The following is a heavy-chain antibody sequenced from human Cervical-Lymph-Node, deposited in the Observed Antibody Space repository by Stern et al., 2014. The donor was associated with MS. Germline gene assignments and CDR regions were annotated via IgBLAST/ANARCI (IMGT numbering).Heavy chain of an antibody. CDR3: ALSSETSDRWYSLGYDL. Sequence: QVQLVQSGAEVTKPRSSVKVSCKASGGTFSKFPSSWVRKAPGQGLEWMGGIFPVFGTPTYAQEFRGRVTITADVSTSTVYMELSSLRSDDTAVYYCALSSETSDRWYSLGYDLWGQGTLVTVSS. J-gene: IGHJ5*02. D-gene: IGHD6-13*01. V-gene: IGHV1-69*01. CDR1: GGTFSKFP. CDR2: IFPVFGTP.